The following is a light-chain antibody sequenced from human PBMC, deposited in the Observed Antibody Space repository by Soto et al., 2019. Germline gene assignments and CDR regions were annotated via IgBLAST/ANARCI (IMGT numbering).Light chain of an antibody. V-gene: IGKV1-39*01. CDR3: QQSYSTLT. CDR2: AAS. CDR1: QSISSY. Sequence: DIQMTQSPSSLFASVGDRVTITCRASQSISSYLNWYQQKPGKAPKLLIYAASSLQSGVPSRFSGSGSWTDFTLTISSLQPEDFATYYCQQSYSTLTFGPGTKVDI. J-gene: IGKJ3*01.